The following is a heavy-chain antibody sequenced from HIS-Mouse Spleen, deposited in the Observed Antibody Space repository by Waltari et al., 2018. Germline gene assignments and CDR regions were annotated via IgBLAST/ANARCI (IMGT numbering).Heavy chain of an antibody. CDR2: IYYSGGT. D-gene: IGHD6-13*01. J-gene: IGHJ2*01. Sequence: QLQLQESGPGLVKPSETLSLTCTVSGGSISSSSYYWGWIRQPPGKGLEWIGSIYYSGGTFYNPSLKSRVTRSVDTSKNQFSLKRSSVTDADTAVYYCAREIPYSSSWYDWYFDLWGRGTLVTVSS. V-gene: IGHV4-39*07. CDR1: GGSISSSSYY. CDR3: AREIPYSSSWYDWYFDL.